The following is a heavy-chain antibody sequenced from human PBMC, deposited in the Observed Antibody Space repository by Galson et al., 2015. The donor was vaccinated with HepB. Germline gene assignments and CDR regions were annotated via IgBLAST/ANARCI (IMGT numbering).Heavy chain of an antibody. Sequence: SVKVSCKASGYTFTSYGISWVRRAPGQGLEWMGWISAYNGNTNYAQKLQGRVTMTTDTSTSTAYMELRSLRSDDTAVYYCARAFMVRGVIKWCWFDPWGQGTLVTVSS. CDR1: GYTFTSYG. D-gene: IGHD3-10*01. CDR3: ARAFMVRGVIKWCWFDP. V-gene: IGHV1-18*04. J-gene: IGHJ5*02. CDR2: ISAYNGNT.